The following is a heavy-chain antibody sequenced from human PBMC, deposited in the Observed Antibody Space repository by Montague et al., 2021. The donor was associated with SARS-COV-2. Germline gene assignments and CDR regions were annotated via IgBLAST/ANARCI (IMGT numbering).Heavy chain of an antibody. J-gene: IGHJ3*02. CDR3: VRENAGGLRNRFDI. CDR2: IYHSGTT. V-gene: IGHV4-38-2*02. CDR1: GFSIGSGDY. Sequence: SETLSLTCTVSGFSIGSGDYWGWIRQPPGQGLEWIGSIYHSGTTYYNTSLQSRRTMSIDTSTNQFSLMLTSVTAADTAVFLCVRENAGGLRNRFDIWGHGTTVTVSS.